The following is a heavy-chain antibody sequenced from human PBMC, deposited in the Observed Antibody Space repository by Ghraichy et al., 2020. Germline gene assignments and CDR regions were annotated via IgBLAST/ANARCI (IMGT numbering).Heavy chain of an antibody. Sequence: GGSLRLSCAASGFSVSNHAMNWVRQAPGKGLEWVSTISPDGGATYYADSVKGQFTISSDNAKNTFYLQMDSLRVDDTAVYFCVRRAVNWGFFDLWGQGTRVTVSS. CDR3: VRRAVNWGFFDL. D-gene: IGHD7-27*01. J-gene: IGHJ4*02. V-gene: IGHV3-23*01. CDR1: GFSVSNHA. CDR2: ISPDGGAT.